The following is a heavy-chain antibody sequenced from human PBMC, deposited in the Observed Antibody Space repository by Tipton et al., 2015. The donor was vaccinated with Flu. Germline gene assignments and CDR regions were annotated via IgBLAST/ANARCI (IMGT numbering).Heavy chain of an antibody. D-gene: IGHD3-22*01. CDR1: GYSFTSNW. CDR2: IFPSDSET. CDR3: ARVDYYDSSGQSPSKPFDM. Sequence: QLVQSGAEVRKPGESLKISCKASGYSFTSNWIAWVRQTPGKGLEWMGMIFPSDSETRYSPSFQGQVTISVDKSINTAYLQWSSLKASDTAMYYCARVDYYDSSGQSPSKPFDMWGQGTMVTASS. J-gene: IGHJ3*02. V-gene: IGHV5-51*03.